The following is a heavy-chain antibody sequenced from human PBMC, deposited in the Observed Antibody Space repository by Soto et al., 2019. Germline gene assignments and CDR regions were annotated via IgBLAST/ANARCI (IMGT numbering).Heavy chain of an antibody. D-gene: IGHD3-22*01. CDR3: AKGATYYYDSSGYYYRHGAFDI. J-gene: IGHJ3*02. CDR2: IFADDSDT. V-gene: IGHV5-51*01. Sequence: GESLKISCKASGYSFTNYWIGWVRQMPGKGLEWMGIIFADDSDTRYSPSFQGQVTISVDKSIRTVYLQWSSLKASDTAMYYCAKGATYYYDSSGYYYRHGAFDIWGQGTMVTVSS. CDR1: GYSFTNYW.